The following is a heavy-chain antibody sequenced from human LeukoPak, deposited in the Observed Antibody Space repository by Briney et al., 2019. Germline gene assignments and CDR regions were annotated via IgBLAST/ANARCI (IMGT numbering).Heavy chain of an antibody. CDR3: ARPPANGDHYFDY. J-gene: IGHJ4*02. V-gene: IGHV3-21*01. Sequence: GGSLRLSCAASGFIFSGYGMNWVRQAPGKGLEWVSSISSSSSYIYYADSVKGRFTISRDNAKNLLYLQMNSLRAEDTAVYYCARPPANGDHYFDYWGQGTLVTVSS. CDR2: ISSSSSYI. D-gene: IGHD4-17*01. CDR1: GFIFSGYG.